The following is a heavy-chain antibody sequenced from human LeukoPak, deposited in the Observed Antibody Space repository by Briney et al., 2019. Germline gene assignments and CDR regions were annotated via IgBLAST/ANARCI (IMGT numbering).Heavy chain of an antibody. J-gene: IGHJ4*02. D-gene: IGHD3-16*01. CDR1: GFTFSTYS. CDR2: ISGTSRTI. V-gene: IGHV3-48*01. CDR3: ARDRLGAMLFFDS. Sequence: GGSLRLSCAASGFTFSTYSMNWVRQAPGKGLEWVSYISGTSRTIYYADSVKGRFTISRDNSKNTLYLQMNSLRAEDTALYYCARDRLGAMLFFDSWGQGTLVAVSS.